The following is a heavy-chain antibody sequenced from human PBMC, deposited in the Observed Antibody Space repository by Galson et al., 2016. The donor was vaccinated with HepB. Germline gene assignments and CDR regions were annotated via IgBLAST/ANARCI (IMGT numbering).Heavy chain of an antibody. Sequence: SETLSLTCNVSGVSVTSGAYYFNWIRQAPGKGLEWIGFFLSRGPTTYNPSLKSRATISVDTSKNQLSLTLTSMPTADTAVYSCSSDSFAVHKPRSDYRGQGILVTVS. CDR1: GVSVTSGAYY. CDR2: FLSRGPT. D-gene: IGHD1-14*01. J-gene: IGHJ4*02. V-gene: IGHV4-61*08. CDR3: SSDSFAVHKPRSDY.